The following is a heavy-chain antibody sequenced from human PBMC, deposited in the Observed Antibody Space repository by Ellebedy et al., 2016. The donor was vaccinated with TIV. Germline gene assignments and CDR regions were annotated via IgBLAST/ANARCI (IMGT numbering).Heavy chain of an antibody. V-gene: IGHV4-34*01. CDR3: AREGGLRYFDWPETPFDY. CDR1: GGSFSGYY. CDR2: INHSGST. Sequence: MPSETLSLTCAVYGGSFSGYYWSWIRQPPGKGLEWIGEINHSGSTNYNPSLKSRVTISVDTSKNQFSLKLSSVTAADTAVYYCAREGGLRYFDWPETPFDYWGQGTLVTGSS. D-gene: IGHD3-9*01. J-gene: IGHJ4*02.